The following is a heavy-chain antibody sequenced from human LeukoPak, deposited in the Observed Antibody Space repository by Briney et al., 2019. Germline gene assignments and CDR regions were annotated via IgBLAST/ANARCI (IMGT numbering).Heavy chain of an antibody. CDR3: ARDVAAADY. CDR2: IRQDGSDK. V-gene: IGHV3-7*01. D-gene: IGHD6-13*01. J-gene: IGHJ4*02. Sequence: GGSLRLSCTASGFTFTTYWMSWVRQAPGRGLGWVASIRQDGSDKYYVDSVKGRFTISRDNARNSLNLQMNSLRADDTAVYYCARDVAAADYWGQGTLVTVSS. CDR1: GFTFTTYW.